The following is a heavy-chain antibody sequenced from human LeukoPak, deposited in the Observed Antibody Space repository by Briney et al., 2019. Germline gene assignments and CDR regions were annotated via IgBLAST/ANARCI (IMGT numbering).Heavy chain of an antibody. J-gene: IGHJ4*02. CDR1: GFTFSSYS. D-gene: IGHD5-24*01. CDR2: ISSSSSYI. V-gene: IGHV3-21*01. CDR3: ARGERRDGYSHGY. Sequence: PGGSLRLPCAASGFTFSSYSMNWVRQAPGKGLEWVSSISSSSSYIYYADSVKGRFTISRDNAKNSLYLQMNSLRAEDTAVYYCARGERRDGYSHGYWGQGTLVTVSS.